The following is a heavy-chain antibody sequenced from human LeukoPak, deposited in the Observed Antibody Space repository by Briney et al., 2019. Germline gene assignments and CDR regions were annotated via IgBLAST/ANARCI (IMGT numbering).Heavy chain of an antibody. CDR2: ISSSSSYI. V-gene: IGHV3-21*01. CDR3: ASLYSSSAYYYMDV. J-gene: IGHJ6*03. Sequence: GGSLRLSCAASGFTFSSYWMSWVRQAPGKGLEWVSSISSSSSYIYYADSVKGRFTISRDNAKNSLYLQMNSLRAEDTAVYYCASLYSSSAYYYMDVWGKGTTVTVSS. D-gene: IGHD6-6*01. CDR1: GFTFSSYW.